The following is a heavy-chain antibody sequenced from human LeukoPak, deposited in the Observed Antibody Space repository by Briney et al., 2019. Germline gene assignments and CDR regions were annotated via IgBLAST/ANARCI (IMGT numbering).Heavy chain of an antibody. D-gene: IGHD4-11*01. CDR1: GFTFKTFG. CDR2: ISFDGSER. CDR3: RAATRYLSNYFDY. J-gene: IGHJ4*02. V-gene: IGHV3-30*03. Sequence: PGGSLRLSCAASGFTFKTFGMHWVRQAPGKGLEWVAVISFDGSERYYADSVKGRFTISRDNSRDTLFLPMNSLTPEDTAVYYCRAATRYLSNYFDYWGQGVLVTVSS.